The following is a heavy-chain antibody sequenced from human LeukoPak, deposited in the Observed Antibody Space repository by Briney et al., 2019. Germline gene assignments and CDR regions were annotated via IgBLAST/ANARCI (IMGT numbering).Heavy chain of an antibody. CDR1: GYTFTGYY. CDR3: ARGSYYGSGSYWESYYYYYMDV. J-gene: IGHJ6*03. V-gene: IGHV1-2*02. D-gene: IGHD3-10*01. CDR2: INPNSGGT. Sequence: ASVKVSCKASGYTFTGYYMHWVRQAPGQGLEWMGWINPNSGGTNYAQKFQGRVTMTRDTSISTAYMELSRLRSDDTAVYYCARGSYYGSGSYWESYYYYYMDVWGKGTTVTISS.